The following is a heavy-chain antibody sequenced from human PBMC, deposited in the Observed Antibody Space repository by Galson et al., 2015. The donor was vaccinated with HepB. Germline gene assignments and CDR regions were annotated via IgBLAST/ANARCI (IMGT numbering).Heavy chain of an antibody. D-gene: IGHD6-25*01. CDR3: ARHPLKRWYFDL. CDR1: GFTFSSYP. V-gene: IGHV3-23*01. CDR2: XXGXXGST. J-gene: IGHJ2*01. Sequence: SLRLSCAASGFTFSSYPMSWVRQAPGKRXXXVSXXXGXXGSTXXXDSVEGRXTISRDHSKNTLXXQMNSLRGEDTAVYSCARHPLKRWYFDLWGRGTLVTVSS.